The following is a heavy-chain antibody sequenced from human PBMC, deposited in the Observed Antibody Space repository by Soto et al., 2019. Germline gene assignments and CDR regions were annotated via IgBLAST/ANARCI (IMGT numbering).Heavy chain of an antibody. D-gene: IGHD2-15*01. Sequence: EVQLVESGGGLVQPGGSLRLSCAASGFTFSSYSMNWVRQAPGKGLEWVSYISSSSSTIYYADSVKGRFTISRDNAKNSLYLQMNSLRAEDTAVYYCARVIGGLRSYWYFDLWGRGTLVTVSS. CDR3: ARVIGGLRSYWYFDL. J-gene: IGHJ2*01. CDR1: GFTFSSYS. V-gene: IGHV3-48*01. CDR2: ISSSSSTI.